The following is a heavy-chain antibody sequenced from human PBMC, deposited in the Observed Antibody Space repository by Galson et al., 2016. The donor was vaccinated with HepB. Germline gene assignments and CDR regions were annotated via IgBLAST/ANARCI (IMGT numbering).Heavy chain of an antibody. CDR2: VSADGFAT. CDR3: VKDRGCPNCRYDY. V-gene: IGHV3-64D*06. Sequence: SLRLSCAASGFTFNHYALHWVRQAPGQGLESVSTVSADGFATYYADSVKGRFTISRDNSKNTQYLQMSSLRPEDTALYYCVKDRGCPNCRYDYWGQGALVTVSS. CDR1: GFTFNHYA. D-gene: IGHD1-1*01. J-gene: IGHJ4*02.